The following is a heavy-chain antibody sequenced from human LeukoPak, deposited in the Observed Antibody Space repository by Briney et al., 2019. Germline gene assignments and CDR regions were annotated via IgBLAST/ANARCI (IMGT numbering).Heavy chain of an antibody. Sequence: ASVKVSCKASGYTFTSYYMHWVRQAPGQGLEWMGMINPSGGSTTYAQKFQGRVTMTRDTSTSTVYMELSSLRSEDTAVYYCARVQYYYGSGSYGFFDSWGQGTLVTVSS. CDR3: ARVQYYYGSGSYGFFDS. D-gene: IGHD3-10*01. CDR2: INPSGGST. V-gene: IGHV1-46*01. J-gene: IGHJ4*02. CDR1: GYTFTSYY.